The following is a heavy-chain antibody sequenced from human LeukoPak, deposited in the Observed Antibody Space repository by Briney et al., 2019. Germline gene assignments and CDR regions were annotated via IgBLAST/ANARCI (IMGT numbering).Heavy chain of an antibody. V-gene: IGHV4-4*07. CDR2: IYTSGST. J-gene: IGHJ4*02. CDR3: GRGGIAAVQGGGAFDY. CDR1: GGSISSYY. Sequence: PSETLSLTCTVSGGSISSYYWSWIRQPAGKGLEWIGRIYTSGSTNYNPSLKSRVTMSVDTSKNQFSLKLSSVTAADTAVYYCGRGGIAAVQGGGAFDYWGQGTLVTVSS. D-gene: IGHD6-13*01.